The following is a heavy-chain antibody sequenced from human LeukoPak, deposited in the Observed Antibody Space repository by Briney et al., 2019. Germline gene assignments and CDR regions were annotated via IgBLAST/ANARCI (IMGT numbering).Heavy chain of an antibody. CDR2: IYYSGST. V-gene: IGHV4-59*01. CDR1: GGSISSYY. D-gene: IGHD6-19*01. CDR3: ARGVAGNLDY. J-gene: IGHJ4*02. Sequence: PSETLSLTCTVSGGSISSYYWSWTRQPPGKGLEWIGYIYYSGSTNYNPSLKSRVTILVDTSKNQLPLKLSSVTAADTAVYYCARGVAGNLDYWGQGTLVTVSS.